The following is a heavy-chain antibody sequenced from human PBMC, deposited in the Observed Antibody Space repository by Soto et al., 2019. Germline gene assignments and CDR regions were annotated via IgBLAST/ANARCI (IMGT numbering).Heavy chain of an antibody. J-gene: IGHJ4*02. V-gene: IGHV1-69*12. CDR1: GGTFSSYA. CDR3: ARSRRYYYDSSGYPDDY. CDR2: IIPIFGTA. Sequence: QVQLVQSGAEVKKPGSSVKVSCKASGGTFSSYAISWVRQAPGQGLEWMGGIIPIFGTANYAQKFQGRVTITADESTSTDCMELSSLRSEDTAVYYCARSRRYYYDSSGYPDDYWGQGTLVTVSS. D-gene: IGHD3-22*01.